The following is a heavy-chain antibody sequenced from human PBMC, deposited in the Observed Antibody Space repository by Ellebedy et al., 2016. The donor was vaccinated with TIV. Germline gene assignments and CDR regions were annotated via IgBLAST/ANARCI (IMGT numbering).Heavy chain of an antibody. CDR1: GFTFTSSA. V-gene: IGHV1-58*02. CDR3: ARAFLLVVAATDNWFDP. D-gene: IGHD2-15*01. Sequence: ASVKVSCKASGFTFTSSAMQWVRQARGQRLEWIGWIVVGSGNTNYAQKFQERVTITRDMSTSTAYMELSSLRSEDTAVCYCARAFLLVVAATDNWFDPWGQGTLVTVSS. J-gene: IGHJ5*02. CDR2: IVVGSGNT.